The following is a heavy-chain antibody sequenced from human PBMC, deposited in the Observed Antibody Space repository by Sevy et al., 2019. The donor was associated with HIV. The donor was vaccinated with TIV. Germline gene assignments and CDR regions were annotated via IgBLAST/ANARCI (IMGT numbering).Heavy chain of an antibody. CDR1: GFSFTDYT. CDR3: YVGLGMAYYFDF. CDR2: ISGSSTTI. D-gene: IGHD7-27*01. V-gene: IGHV3-48*02. J-gene: IGHJ4*02. Sequence: GGSLRLSCAASGFSFTDYTMNWVRQSPGKGLEWVSYISGSSTTIYYADSVKGRFTISRDNAKKSLFLQMNDLREEDTAVYYCYVGLGMAYYFDFWGQGTLVTVSS.